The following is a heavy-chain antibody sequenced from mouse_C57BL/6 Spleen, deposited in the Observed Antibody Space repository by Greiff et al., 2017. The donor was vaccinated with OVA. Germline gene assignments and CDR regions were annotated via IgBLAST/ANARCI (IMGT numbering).Heavy chain of an antibody. V-gene: IGHV1-62-2*01. CDR2: FYPGSGSI. D-gene: IGHD2-3*01. CDR1: GYTFTEYT. J-gene: IGHJ3*01. CDR3: AREAYDGYLFAY. Sequence: VKLVESGAELVKPGASVKLSCKASGYTFTEYTIHWVKQRSGQGLEWIGWFYPGSGSIKYNEKFKDKATLTADKSSSTVYMELSRLTSEDSAVYFCAREAYDGYLFAYWGLGTLVTVSA.